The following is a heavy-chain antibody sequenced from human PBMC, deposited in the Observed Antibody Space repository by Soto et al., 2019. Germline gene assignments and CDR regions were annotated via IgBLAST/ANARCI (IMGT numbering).Heavy chain of an antibody. D-gene: IGHD2-2*01. CDR3: DRDCSSTSCYGVYYYYYGMDV. J-gene: IGHJ6*02. V-gene: IGHV1-46*03. Sequence: ASVKVSCKASGYTFTSYYMHWVRQAPGQGLEWMGIINPSGGSTSYAQKFQGRVTMTRDTSTSTVYMELSSLRSEDTAVYYCDRDCSSTSCYGVYYYYYGMDVWGQGTTVTVSS. CDR1: GYTFTSYY. CDR2: INPSGGST.